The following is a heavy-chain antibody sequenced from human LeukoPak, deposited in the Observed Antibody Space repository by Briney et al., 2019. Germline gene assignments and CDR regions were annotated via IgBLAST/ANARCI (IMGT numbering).Heavy chain of an antibody. CDR3: AKDIQLST. J-gene: IGHJ3*01. D-gene: IGHD5-24*01. CDR1: GFTFSSYG. CDR2: IWYDGSDK. V-gene: IGHV3-33*06. Sequence: GGSLRLSCAASGFTFSSYGMHWVRQAPGKGLEWVAVIWYDGSDKYYADSVKGRFTISRDNSKNTLSLQMNSLRVEDTAMYFCAKDIQLSTWGLGTMVTVSS.